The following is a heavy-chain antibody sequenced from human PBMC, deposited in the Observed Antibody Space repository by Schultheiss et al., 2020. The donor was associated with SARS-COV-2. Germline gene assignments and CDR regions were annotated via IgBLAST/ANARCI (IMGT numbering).Heavy chain of an antibody. V-gene: IGHV1-2*06. J-gene: IGHJ6*02. Sequence: ASVKVSCKASGYTFTSYYMHWVRQAPGQGLEWMGRIHPNSGGTNYAQKFQGRVTMTRDTSISTAYMELSSLRSDDTAVYYCARGPVTTDIDYYYYGMDVWGQGTTVTVSS. CDR3: ARGPVTTDIDYYYYGMDV. CDR1: GYTFTSYY. CDR2: IHPNSGGT. D-gene: IGHD4-17*01.